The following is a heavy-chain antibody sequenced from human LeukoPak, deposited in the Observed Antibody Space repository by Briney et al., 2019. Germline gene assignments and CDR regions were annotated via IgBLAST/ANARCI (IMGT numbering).Heavy chain of an antibody. Sequence: GGSLRLSCAASGFTFSSYGMHWVRQAPGKGLEWVAVISYDGSNKYYADSVKGRFTISRDNSKNTLYLQMNSLRAEDTAVYYCAKGLLCGGDCPGDYWGQGTLVTVSS. CDR1: GFTFSSYG. CDR2: ISYDGSNK. V-gene: IGHV3-30*18. D-gene: IGHD2-21*02. CDR3: AKGLLCGGDCPGDY. J-gene: IGHJ4*02.